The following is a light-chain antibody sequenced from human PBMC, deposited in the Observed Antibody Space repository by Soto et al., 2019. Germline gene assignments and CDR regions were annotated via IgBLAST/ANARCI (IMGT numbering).Light chain of an antibody. CDR3: CSYAGSYNYV. CDR2: SIS. Sequence: QSALTQPRSVSGSPGQSVTISCTGTSSDVGGHNYVSWYQQHPGKAPKLMISSISKRSSGVPDRFSGSKSGNTASLTISGLQAEDEADYYSCSYAGSYNYVFGTGTKVTVL. CDR1: SSDVGGHNY. V-gene: IGLV2-11*01. J-gene: IGLJ1*01.